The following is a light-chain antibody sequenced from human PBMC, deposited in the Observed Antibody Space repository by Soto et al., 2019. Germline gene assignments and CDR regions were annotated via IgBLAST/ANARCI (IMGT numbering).Light chain of an antibody. Sequence: QSVLTQPPSASGTHGQRVTISCSGSNSNIGRNTVNWYQQFPGAAPNLLIHSDNQRPSGVPDRFSGSRSGTSASLAISGLQSEDEADYYCAAWDESPNVPVFGGGTKLTVL. CDR3: AAWDESPNVPV. CDR1: NSNIGRNT. J-gene: IGLJ3*02. CDR2: SDN. V-gene: IGLV1-44*01.